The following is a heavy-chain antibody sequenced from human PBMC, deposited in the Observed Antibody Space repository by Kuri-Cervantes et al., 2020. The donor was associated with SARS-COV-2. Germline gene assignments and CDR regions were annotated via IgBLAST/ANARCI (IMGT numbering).Heavy chain of an antibody. CDR1: GGTFSSYA. D-gene: IGHD6-6*01. V-gene: IGHV1-69*05. J-gene: IGHJ6*03. CDR3: ARKSIAARPSPYYYYYMDV. Sequence: SVKVSCKASGGTFSSYAISWVRQAPGQGLEWMGGIIPIFGTANYAQKFQGRVTITTDESTSTAYMELSRLRSDDTAVYNCARKSIAARPSPYYYYYMDVWGKGTTVTVSS. CDR2: IIPIFGTA.